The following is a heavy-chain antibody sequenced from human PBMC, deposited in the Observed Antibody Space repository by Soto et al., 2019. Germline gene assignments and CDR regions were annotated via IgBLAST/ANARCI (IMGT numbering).Heavy chain of an antibody. CDR1: GFTFSSYS. CDR2: ISSSSSTI. D-gene: IGHD1-1*01. J-gene: IGHJ4*02. CDR3: AKDILPERVGYFDY. V-gene: IGHV3-48*01. Sequence: GGSLRLSCAASGFTFSSYSMNWVRQAPGKGLGWVSYISSSSSTIYYADSVKGRFAISRDNAKNSLYLQMNSLRAEDTAVYYCAKDILPERVGYFDYWGQGTLVTVSS.